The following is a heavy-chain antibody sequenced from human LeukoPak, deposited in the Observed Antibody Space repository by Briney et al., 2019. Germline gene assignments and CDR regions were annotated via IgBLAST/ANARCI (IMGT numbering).Heavy chain of an antibody. D-gene: IGHD3-22*01. Sequence: ASVKVSCKASGYIFTSYDINWVRQATGQGLEWMGWMNPNSGNTGYAQKFQGRVTMTRNTSISTAYMELSSLRSEDTAVYYCARGSSSYYYDSSGSPPTGYWGQGTLVTVSS. CDR1: GYIFTSYD. V-gene: IGHV1-8*01. J-gene: IGHJ4*02. CDR2: MNPNSGNT. CDR3: ARGSSSYYYDSSGSPPTGY.